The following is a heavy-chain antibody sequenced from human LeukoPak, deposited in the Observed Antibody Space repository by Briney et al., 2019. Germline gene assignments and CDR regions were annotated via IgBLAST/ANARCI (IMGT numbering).Heavy chain of an antibody. CDR1: GCTFSSYA. CDR3: ARSLYYDILTGPFDP. Sequence: PGGSLRLSCAASGCTFSSYAMSWVRQAPGKGLEWVSAISGSGGSTYYADSVKGRFTISRDNSKNTLYLQMNSLRAGDTAVYYCARSLYYDILTGPFDPWGQGTLVTVSS. J-gene: IGHJ5*02. CDR2: ISGSGGST. V-gene: IGHV3-23*01. D-gene: IGHD3-9*01.